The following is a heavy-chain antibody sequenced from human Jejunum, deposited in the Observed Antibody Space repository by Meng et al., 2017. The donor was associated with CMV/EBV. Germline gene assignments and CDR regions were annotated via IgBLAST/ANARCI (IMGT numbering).Heavy chain of an antibody. J-gene: IGHJ4*02. CDR3: ARVCSGGTCLDY. V-gene: IGHV4-39*07. CDR1: GDSISSSTYY. D-gene: IGHD2-15*01. Sequence: SGDSISSSTYYWGWTRQPPGKGLEWIGSVHYSGSTHYNPSLKSRVTMSVDTSKNQISLKLTSVSAADTAVYYCARVCSGGTCLDYWGQGTLVTVSS. CDR2: VHYSGST.